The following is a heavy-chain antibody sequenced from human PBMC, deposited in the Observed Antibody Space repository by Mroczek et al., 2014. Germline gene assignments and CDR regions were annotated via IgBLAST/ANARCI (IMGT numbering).Heavy chain of an antibody. Sequence: QVQLQQWGGRTVEAFGDPVPHLRCLWWVRSVVTTGAGSASPQGRGWSGLGKVNHSGSTNYNPSLKSRVTISVDTSKNQFSLKLSSVTAADTAVYYCAIQPPKPLRSSREYYFDYWGQGTLVTVSS. D-gene: IGHD6-13*01. CDR3: AIQPPKPLRSSREYYFDY. CDR2: VNHSGST. J-gene: IGHJ4*02. V-gene: IGHV4-34*01. CDR1: WVRSVVTT.